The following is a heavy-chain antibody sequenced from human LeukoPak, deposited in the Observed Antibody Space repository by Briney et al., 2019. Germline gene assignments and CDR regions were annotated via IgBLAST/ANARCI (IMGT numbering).Heavy chain of an antibody. CDR2: IIPIFGTA. J-gene: IGHJ4*02. CDR3: ATLTTVTTSGVIDY. CDR1: GGTFSSYA. D-gene: IGHD4-11*01. Sequence: GASVKVSCKASGGTFSSYAISWVRQAPGQGLEWMGGIIPIFGTANYAQKFQGRVTITTDESTSTAYMELSSLRSEDTAVYYCATLTTVTTSGVIDYWGQGTLVTVSS. V-gene: IGHV1-69*05.